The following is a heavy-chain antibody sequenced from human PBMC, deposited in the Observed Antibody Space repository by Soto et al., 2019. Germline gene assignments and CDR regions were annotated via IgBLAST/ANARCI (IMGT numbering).Heavy chain of an antibody. V-gene: IGHV1-69*01. Sequence: QVQLVQSGAEVKKPGSSVKVSCKASGGTFSSYAISWVRQAPGQGLEWMGGIIPISDTTNYAQKFQGRVTITADESTSTADMELSSRRSEDTAVYYCARSQRSSTSIEIYYYYYYGMDVWGQGTTVTVSS. CDR3: ARSQRSSTSIEIYYYYYYGMDV. CDR2: IIPISDTT. CDR1: GGTFSSYA. J-gene: IGHJ6*02. D-gene: IGHD2-2*01.